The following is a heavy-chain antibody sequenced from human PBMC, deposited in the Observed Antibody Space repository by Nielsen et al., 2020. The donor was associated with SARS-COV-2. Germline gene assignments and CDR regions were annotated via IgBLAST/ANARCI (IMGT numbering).Heavy chain of an antibody. V-gene: IGHV3-48*02. J-gene: IGHJ4*02. CDR2: ISSSSSTI. D-gene: IGHD2-21*02. Sequence: GGSLRLSCAASGFTFSSYSMNWVRQAPGKGLEWVSYISSSSSTIYYADSVKGRFTISRDNAKNSLYLQMNSLRDEDTAVYYCAREGDCGGDCAIDYWGQGTLVTVSS. CDR1: GFTFSSYS. CDR3: AREGDCGGDCAIDY.